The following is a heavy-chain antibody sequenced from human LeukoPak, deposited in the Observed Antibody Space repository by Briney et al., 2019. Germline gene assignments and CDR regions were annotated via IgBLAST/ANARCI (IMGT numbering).Heavy chain of an antibody. CDR3: AKEDSSGPWGGFFGYYYYGMDV. CDR2: ISYDGSNK. Sequence: GGSLRLSCAASGFTFSSYGMHWVRQAPGKGLEWAAVISYDGSNKYYADSVKGRFTISRDNSKNTLYLQMNSLRAEDTAVYYCAKEDSSGPWGGFFGYYYYGMDVWGQGTTVTVSS. D-gene: IGHD3-22*01. CDR1: GFTFSSYG. V-gene: IGHV3-30*18. J-gene: IGHJ6*02.